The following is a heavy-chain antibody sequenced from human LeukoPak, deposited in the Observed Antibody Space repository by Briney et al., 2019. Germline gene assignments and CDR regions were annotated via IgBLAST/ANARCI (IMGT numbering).Heavy chain of an antibody. J-gene: IGHJ3*02. CDR2: INPNSGGT. V-gene: IGHV1-2*02. CDR1: GYTFTGYY. CDR3: ARASWFGELSDAFDI. Sequence: ASVKVSCKASGYTFTGYYMHWVRQAPGQGLEWMGWINPNSGGTNYAQKFQGRVTMTRDTSITTAYMELSRLRSDDTAVYYCARASWFGELSDAFDIWGQGAMVTVSS. D-gene: IGHD3-10*01.